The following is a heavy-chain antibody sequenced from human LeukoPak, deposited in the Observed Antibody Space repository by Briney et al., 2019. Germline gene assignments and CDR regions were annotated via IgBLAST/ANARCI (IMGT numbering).Heavy chain of an antibody. V-gene: IGHV4-30-2*01. Sequence: PSETLSLTCAVSGGSISSGGYSWSWIRQPPGKGLEWIGYIYHSGSTYYNPSLKSRVTISVDRSKNQFSLKLSSVTAADTAVYYCARSISGWAFDYWGQGLLVTVSS. CDR3: ARSISGWAFDY. CDR2: IYHSGST. D-gene: IGHD6-19*01. J-gene: IGHJ4*02. CDR1: GGSISSGGYS.